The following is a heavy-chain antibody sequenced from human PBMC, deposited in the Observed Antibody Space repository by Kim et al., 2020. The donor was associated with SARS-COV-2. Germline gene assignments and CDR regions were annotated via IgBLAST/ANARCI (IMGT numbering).Heavy chain of an antibody. CDR2: IKHDGSKK. CDR1: GFTFSSYW. V-gene: IGHV3-7*01. J-gene: IGHJ6*02. Sequence: GGSLRLSCAASGFTFSSYWMSWVRQAPGKGLEWVSNIKHDGSKKYYVDSVKGRFTISRDNAKNSLYLQMNSLRAEDTAVYYCARVTEAVSYYYYGMDVWGQGTTVTLSS. D-gene: IGHD3-16*01. CDR3: ARVTEAVSYYYYGMDV.